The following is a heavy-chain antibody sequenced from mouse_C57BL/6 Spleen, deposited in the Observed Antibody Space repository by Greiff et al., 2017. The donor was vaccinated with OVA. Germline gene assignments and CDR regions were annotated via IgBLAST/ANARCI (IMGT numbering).Heavy chain of an antibody. CDR3: ARGDELGRSWFAY. V-gene: IGHV1-80*01. Sequence: VQLQQSGAELVKPGASVKISCKASGYAFSSYWMNWVKQRPGKGLEWIGQIYPGDGDTNYNGKFKGKATLTADKSSSTAYMQLSSLTSEDSAVYFCARGDELGRSWFAYWGQGTLVTVSA. CDR2: IYPGDGDT. CDR1: GYAFSSYW. J-gene: IGHJ3*01. D-gene: IGHD4-1*01.